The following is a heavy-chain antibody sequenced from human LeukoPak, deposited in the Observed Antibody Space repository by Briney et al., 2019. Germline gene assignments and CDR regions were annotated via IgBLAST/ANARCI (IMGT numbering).Heavy chain of an antibody. CDR2: IGGDSYTR. D-gene: IGHD4-23*01. CDR3: ARTRWPYYMDV. J-gene: IGHJ6*03. CDR1: GFTFSNYG. Sequence: PAGGSLRLSCAASGFTFSNYGMNWVRQAPGKGLEWVSHIGGDSYTRHYADSVKGRLTISRDNAKNSLYLQLNSLRAEDTAVYYCARTRWPYYMDVWGKGTTVTVSS. V-gene: IGHV3-48*04.